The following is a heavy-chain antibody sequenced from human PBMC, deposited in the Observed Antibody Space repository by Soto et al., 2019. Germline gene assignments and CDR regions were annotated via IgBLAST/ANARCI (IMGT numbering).Heavy chain of an antibody. CDR1: RLRFPSFF. CDR3: VRDHNCLDI. CDR2: INPSRGSA. J-gene: IGHJ5*02. Sequence: SEQVSCKASRLRFPSFFIHLVRQAPGQGLECMAVINPSRGSANYAQKFQGGLTLTRDTSSSTVYMYLSSLQSEDTGLCYCVRDHNCLDIWGQGTMVTVSS. V-gene: IGHV1-46*01.